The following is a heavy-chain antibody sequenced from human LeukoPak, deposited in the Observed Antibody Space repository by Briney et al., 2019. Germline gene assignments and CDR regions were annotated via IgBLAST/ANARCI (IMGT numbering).Heavy chain of an antibody. D-gene: IGHD1-26*01. CDR1: GFSFRTYG. Sequence: PGGTLRLSCAASGFSFRTYGMSWVRQAPGKRLEWVSGISGSGDNTHNADFVKGRFTISRDNSKNTLYLQMNRLRPENTAVYYCAKIAETSGIYGKGYDYWGQGTLVTVSS. J-gene: IGHJ4*02. V-gene: IGHV3-23*01. CDR3: AKIAETSGIYGKGYDY. CDR2: ISGSGDNT.